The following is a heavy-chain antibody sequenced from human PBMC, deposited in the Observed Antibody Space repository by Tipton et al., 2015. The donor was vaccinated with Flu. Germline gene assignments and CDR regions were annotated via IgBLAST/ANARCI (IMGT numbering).Heavy chain of an antibody. V-gene: IGHV1-2*06. CDR3: GGDSPIDRMGYYYYGWDV. CDR2: INPNSGGT. Sequence: QLVQSGAEVKKPGASVKVSCKASGYTFTGYYMHWVRQAPGQGLEWMGRINPNSGGTNYAQKFQGRGTMTRDTSISTAYMELSRLRSDDSAGYCCGGDSPIDRMGYYYYGWDVGGQGTTVPVSS. CDR1: GYTFTGYY. J-gene: IGHJ6*02. D-gene: IGHD2-21*01.